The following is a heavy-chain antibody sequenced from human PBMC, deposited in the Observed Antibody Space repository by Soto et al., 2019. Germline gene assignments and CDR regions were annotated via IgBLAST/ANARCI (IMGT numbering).Heavy chain of an antibody. CDR1: GFTFSSYA. V-gene: IGHV3-23*01. D-gene: IGHD6-19*01. CDR2: ITGSGGNT. CDR3: AKDLSFGWLKYDY. J-gene: IGHJ4*02. Sequence: GGSLRLSCAASGFTFSSYAMSWVRQAPGKGLEWVSGITGSGGNTYYADSVKGRFTISRDNSKNTLYLLMNSLRAEDTAVYFCAKDLSFGWLKYDYWGQGALVPVSS.